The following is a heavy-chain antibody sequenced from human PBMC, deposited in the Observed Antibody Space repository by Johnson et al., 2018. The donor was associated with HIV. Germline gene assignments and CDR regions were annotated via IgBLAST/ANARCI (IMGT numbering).Heavy chain of an antibody. D-gene: IGHD3-16*01. CDR1: GFTFSSYG. Sequence: QVQLVESGGGVVQPGRSLRLSCAASGFTFSSYGMHWVRQAPGKGLQWVAVIWYDGSNKYYADSVKGRFTISRDNSKNTLYLQINSLRAEDTAVYYCAKDRTNWGYDAFDLWGQGTLVTVSS. V-gene: IGHV3-33*06. J-gene: IGHJ3*01. CDR3: AKDRTNWGYDAFDL. CDR2: IWYDGSNK.